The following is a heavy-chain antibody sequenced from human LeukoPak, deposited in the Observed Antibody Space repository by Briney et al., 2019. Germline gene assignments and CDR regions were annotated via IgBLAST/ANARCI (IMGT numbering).Heavy chain of an antibody. V-gene: IGHV3-23*01. CDR1: GFTFSSYA. J-gene: IGHJ3*02. D-gene: IGHD1-26*01. CDR3: AAWWESYSVEENAFDI. CDR2: ISGSGGST. Sequence: QAGGSLRLSCAASGFTFSSYAMSWVRQAPGKGLEWVSAISGSGGSTYYADSVKGRFTISRDNSKNTLYLQMNSLRAEDTAVYYCAAWWESYSVEENAFDIWGQGTMVTVSS.